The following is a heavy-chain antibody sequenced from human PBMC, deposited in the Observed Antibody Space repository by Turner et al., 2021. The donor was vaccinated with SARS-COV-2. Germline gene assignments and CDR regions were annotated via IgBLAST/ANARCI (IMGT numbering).Heavy chain of an antibody. D-gene: IGHD5-18*01. J-gene: IGHJ4*02. Sequence: QVQVVEPGGGVVQPGRSLGLSCAASGFTFSSYGMHWVRQAPGKGLEWVAVISYDGSNKYYADSVKGRFTISRDNSKNTLYLQMNSLRAEDTAVHYCAKNGYSYGYWGQGTLVTVSS. CDR1: GFTFSSYG. CDR2: ISYDGSNK. CDR3: AKNGYSYGY. V-gene: IGHV3-30*18.